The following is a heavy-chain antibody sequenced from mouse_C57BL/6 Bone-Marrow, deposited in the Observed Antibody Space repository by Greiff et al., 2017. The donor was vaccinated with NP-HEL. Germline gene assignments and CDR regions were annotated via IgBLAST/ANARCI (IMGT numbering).Heavy chain of an antibody. CDR3: ARHAVYAMDY. V-gene: IGHV5-15*01. CDR1: GFTFSDYG. CDR2: ISNLAYSI. Sequence: EVMLVESGGGLVQPGGSLKLSCAASGFTFSDYGMAWVRQAPRKGPEWVAFISNLAYSIYYAYTVTGRFTISRENAKNTLYLEMSSLRSEDTSMYYCARHAVYAMDYWGQGTSVTVSS. J-gene: IGHJ4*01.